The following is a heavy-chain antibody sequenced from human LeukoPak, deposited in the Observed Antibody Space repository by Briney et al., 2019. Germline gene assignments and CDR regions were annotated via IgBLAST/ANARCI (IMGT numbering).Heavy chain of an antibody. CDR2: IRYDGSNK. D-gene: IGHD2/OR15-2a*01. Sequence: GGSLRLSWAASGFTFSSFGMHWVRQAPGKGPEWVAFIRYDGSNKYYADSVKCRFTISRDNSKNTLYLQMNSLRAEDTAVYYCAKGPLLWNWGQGTLVTVSS. CDR3: AKGPLLWN. CDR1: GFTFSSFG. V-gene: IGHV3-30*02. J-gene: IGHJ4*02.